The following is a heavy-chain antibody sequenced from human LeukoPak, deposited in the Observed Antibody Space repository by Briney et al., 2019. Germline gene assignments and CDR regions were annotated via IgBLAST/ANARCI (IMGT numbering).Heavy chain of an antibody. V-gene: IGHV3-23*01. CDR3: AKDLRVWPYNY. Sequence: GGSLRLSCAASGFTFSSYAMSWVRQAPGKGLGWVSAISGSGGSTYYADSVKGRFTISRDNSKNTLYLRMNSLRAEDTAVYYCAKDLRVWPYNYWGQGTLVTVSS. CDR1: GFTFSSYA. D-gene: IGHD1-1*01. CDR2: ISGSGGST. J-gene: IGHJ4*02.